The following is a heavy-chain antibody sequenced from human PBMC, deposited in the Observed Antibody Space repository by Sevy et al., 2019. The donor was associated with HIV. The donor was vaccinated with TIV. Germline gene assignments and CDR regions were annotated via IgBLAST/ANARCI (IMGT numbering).Heavy chain of an antibody. Sequence: GGSLRLSCAASGFTFSNYGMHWVRQAPGKGLGGVAVIWKDGSKKYYADSVKGRFTISRDNSKNTLYLQMNSLRVEDTAVYFCARGGDFNDRSAKRDFDYWGQGTLVTVSS. CDR1: GFTFSNYG. CDR2: IWKDGSKK. CDR3: ARGGDFNDRSAKRDFDY. D-gene: IGHD3-22*01. V-gene: IGHV3-33*01. J-gene: IGHJ4*02.